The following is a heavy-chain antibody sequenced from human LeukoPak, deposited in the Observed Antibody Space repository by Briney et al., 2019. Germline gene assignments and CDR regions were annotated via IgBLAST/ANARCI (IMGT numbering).Heavy chain of an antibody. CDR2: INPSGGST. CDR3: ARAAGATHPDYYYYMDV. CDR1: GYTFTSYY. J-gene: IGHJ6*03. D-gene: IGHD1-26*01. V-gene: IGHV1-46*01. Sequence: ASVKVSCKASGYTFTSYYMHWVRQAPGQGLEWMGIINPSGGSTSYAQKFQGRLTMTRDMSTSTVYMELSSLRSEDTAVYYCARAAGATHPDYYYYMDVWGKGTTVTVSS.